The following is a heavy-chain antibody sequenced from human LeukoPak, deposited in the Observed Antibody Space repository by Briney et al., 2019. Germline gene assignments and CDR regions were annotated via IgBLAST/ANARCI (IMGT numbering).Heavy chain of an antibody. CDR1: GGSFSGYY. D-gene: IGHD2-2*01. CDR2: TNHSGST. Sequence: PSETLSLTCAVYGGSFSGYYWSWIRQPPGKGLEWIGETNHSGSTNYNPSLKSRVTISVDTSKNQFSLKLSSVTAADTAVYYCASYWGGYCSSTSCYREGFDYWGQGTLVTVSS. J-gene: IGHJ4*02. CDR3: ASYWGGYCSSTSCYREGFDY. V-gene: IGHV4-34*01.